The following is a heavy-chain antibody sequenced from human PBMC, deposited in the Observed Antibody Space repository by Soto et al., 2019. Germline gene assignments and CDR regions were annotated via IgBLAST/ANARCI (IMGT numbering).Heavy chain of an antibody. Sequence: LRLSCTASGFTLQNYAMAWVRQAPGKGLEWVSTLIGGHYGTAYSYSVKGRFTVSRDNSKNCLYLQMNSLGVEDTAMYFCAKGKSTGDIDWFDPWGQGSLVTVSS. J-gene: IGHJ5*02. CDR2: LIGGHYGT. D-gene: IGHD3-10*01. V-gene: IGHV3-23*01. CDR3: AKGKSTGDIDWFDP. CDR1: GFTLQNYA.